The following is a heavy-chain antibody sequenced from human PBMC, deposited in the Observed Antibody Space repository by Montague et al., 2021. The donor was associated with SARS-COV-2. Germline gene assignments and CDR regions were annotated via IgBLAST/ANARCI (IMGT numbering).Heavy chain of an antibody. D-gene: IGHD1-26*01. J-gene: IGHJ3*02. CDR2: IDWDDDK. V-gene: IGHV2-70*01. Sequence: PALVKPTQTLTLTCTFSGFSLSTSGMCVGWIRQPPGKALEWLALIDWDDDKHYSTSLKTRLTISKDTSKNQVVLTMTNMDPVDTATYYCARIWGATRGDAFDIWGQGTMVTVSS. CDR1: GFSLSTSGMC. CDR3: ARIWGATRGDAFDI.